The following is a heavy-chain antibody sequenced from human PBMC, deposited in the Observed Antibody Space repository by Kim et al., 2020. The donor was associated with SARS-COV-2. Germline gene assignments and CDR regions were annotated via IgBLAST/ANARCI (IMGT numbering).Heavy chain of an antibody. CDR2: INHSGST. D-gene: IGHD6-13*01. V-gene: IGHV4-34*01. J-gene: IGHJ5*02. CDR1: GGSFSGYY. Sequence: SETLSLTCAVYGGSFSGYYWSWIRQPPGKGLEWIGEINHSGSTNYNPSLKSRVTISVDTSKNQFSLKLSSVTAADTAVYYCARGLVFLRRGSSWYFRTGGGNWFDPWGQGTLVTVSS. CDR3: ARGLVFLRRGSSWYFRTGGGNWFDP.